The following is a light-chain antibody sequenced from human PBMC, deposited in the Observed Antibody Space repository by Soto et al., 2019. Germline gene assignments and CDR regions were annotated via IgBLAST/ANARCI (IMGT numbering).Light chain of an antibody. J-gene: IGKJ1*01. CDR1: QSIGSY. CDR2: AAS. V-gene: IGKV1-39*01. CDR3: QQSYIIPRA. Sequence: DIQMTQSPSSLSASVGDRVTITCRASQSIGSYVNWYQQKPGKAPQLLIFAASSLQSGVPSRFTGSGYGTDFTLTISSLQPEDFAKYYFQQSYIIPRAFVQGTTVEIK.